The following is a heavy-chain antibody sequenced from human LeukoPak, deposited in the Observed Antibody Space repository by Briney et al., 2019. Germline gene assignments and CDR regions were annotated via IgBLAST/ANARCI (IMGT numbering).Heavy chain of an antibody. V-gene: IGHV3-74*01. J-gene: IGHJ4*02. CDR3: ARGFSTVTTD. CDR1: GFTFSRHW. CDR2: INSDGSIT. Sequence: GGSLRLSCAASGFTFSRHWMHWVRHAPGKGLVWVSGINSDGSITTYADSVKGRFTISRDDAKNTMYLQMNSLRAEDTAVYYCARGFSTVTTDWGQGTLVTVSS. D-gene: IGHD4-17*01.